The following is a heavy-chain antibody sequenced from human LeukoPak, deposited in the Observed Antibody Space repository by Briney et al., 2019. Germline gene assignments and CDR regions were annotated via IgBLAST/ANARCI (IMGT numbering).Heavy chain of an antibody. CDR3: AKDLPYGGNPLEWNNFDY. J-gene: IGHJ4*02. V-gene: IGHV3-30*18. D-gene: IGHD4-23*01. CDR1: GFTFSSYG. Sequence: GGSLRLSCAASGFTFSSYGMHWVRQAPGKGLEWVAVISYDGSNKYYADSVKGRFTISRDNSKNTLYLQMNSLRAEDTAVYYCAKDLPYGGNPLEWNNFDYWGQGTLVTVSS. CDR2: ISYDGSNK.